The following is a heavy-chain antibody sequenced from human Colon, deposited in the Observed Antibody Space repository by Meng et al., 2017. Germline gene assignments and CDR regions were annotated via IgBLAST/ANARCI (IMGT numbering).Heavy chain of an antibody. CDR3: AREAVTLGEYFDY. V-gene: IGHV3-30*04. J-gene: IGHJ4*02. CDR2: ISYDGSNK. Sequence: GGSLRLSCAASGFTFSSYAMHWVRQAPGKGLEWVAVISYDGSNKYYADSVKGRFTISRDNSKNTLYLQMNSLRAEDTAVYYCAREAVTLGEYFDYWGQGPLVTVSS. CDR1: GFTFSSYA. D-gene: IGHD3-10*01.